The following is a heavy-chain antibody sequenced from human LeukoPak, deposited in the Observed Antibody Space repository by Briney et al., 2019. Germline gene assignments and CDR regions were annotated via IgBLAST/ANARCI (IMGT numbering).Heavy chain of an antibody. V-gene: IGHV3-23*01. D-gene: IGHD3-10*01. Sequence: GGSLRLSCSASGFTFSTYGMSWVRQAPGKGLEWVISISGSGSTTFYADSVKGRFTISRDNSKNTVYLQMNSLRAEDTAVYYCAKEGYGSGSYLLSGAFDIWGQGTMVTVSS. CDR1: GFTFSTYG. J-gene: IGHJ3*02. CDR3: AKEGYGSGSYLLSGAFDI. CDR2: ISGSGSTT.